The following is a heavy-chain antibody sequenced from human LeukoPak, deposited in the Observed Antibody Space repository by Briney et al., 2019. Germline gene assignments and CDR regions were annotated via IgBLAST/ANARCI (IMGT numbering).Heavy chain of an antibody. D-gene: IGHD4-11*01. CDR2: ISWNNDTI. Sequence: QTGGSLRLSCAASGFTFDDYAMHWVRQVPGKGLEWVSGISWNNDTIGYADSVKGRFTISRDNAKNSLYLHMNSLRGKDTALYYCARGSRDYLNWFDPWGQGILVTVSS. V-gene: IGHV3-9*01. CDR3: ARGSRDYLNWFDP. CDR1: GFTFDDYA. J-gene: IGHJ5*02.